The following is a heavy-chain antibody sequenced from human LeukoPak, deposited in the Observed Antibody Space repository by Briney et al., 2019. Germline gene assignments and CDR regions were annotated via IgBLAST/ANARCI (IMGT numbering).Heavy chain of an antibody. J-gene: IGHJ4*02. CDR2: IIPIFGTA. Sequence: SVKVSCKASGGTFSSYAISWVRQAPGRGLEWMGGIIPIFGTANYAQKFQGRVTITADKSTSTAYMELSSLRSEDTAVYYCARGGHSGYDHSVDYWGQGTLVTVSS. V-gene: IGHV1-69*06. CDR3: ARGGHSGYDHSVDY. CDR1: GGTFSSYA. D-gene: IGHD5-12*01.